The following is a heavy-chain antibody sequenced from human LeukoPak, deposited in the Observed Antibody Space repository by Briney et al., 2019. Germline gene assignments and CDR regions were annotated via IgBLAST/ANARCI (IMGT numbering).Heavy chain of an antibody. J-gene: IGHJ6*02. CDR3: AREQTTSRYYDFWSGYYRGGYYYYGMDV. CDR1: GYTFTSYA. Sequence: GASVNVSCTASGYTFTSYAMNWVRQAPGQGLEWMGWINTNTGNPTYAQGFTGRFVFSLDTSVSTAYLQISSLKAEDTAVYYCAREQTTSRYYDFWSGYYRGGYYYYGMDVWGQGTTVTVSS. CDR2: INTNTGNP. D-gene: IGHD3-3*01. V-gene: IGHV7-4-1*02.